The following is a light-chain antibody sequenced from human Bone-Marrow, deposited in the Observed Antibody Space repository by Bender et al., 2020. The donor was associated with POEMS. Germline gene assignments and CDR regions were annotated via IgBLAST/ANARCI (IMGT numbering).Light chain of an antibody. CDR3: SSWDDSLSGWV. CDR2: YNS. J-gene: IGLJ3*02. CDR1: SSNIGAGYN. Sequence: QSVLTQPPSVSAAPGQRVTIPCTGSSSNIGAGYNVNWYQVLPGTAPKLVIYYNSIRPSGVPARFSGSKSGTSASLAISDIQSEDEGDYYCSSWDDSLSGWVFGGGTKLTVL. V-gene: IGLV1-40*01.